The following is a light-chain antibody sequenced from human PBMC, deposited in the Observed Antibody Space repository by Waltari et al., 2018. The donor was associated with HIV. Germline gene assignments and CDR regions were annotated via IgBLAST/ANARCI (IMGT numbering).Light chain of an antibody. J-gene: IGLJ2*01. CDR1: SSDVGGYNY. V-gene: IGLV2-14*03. CDR2: DVN. CDR3: SSYTSSSIVI. Sequence: HSALTQPASVSGSPGQSITIPCTGTSSDVGGYNYVSWYRLHPGEVPKLMIFDVNNRPSGVSNRVPGSKSGNTASLTISGLQVEDEADYYCSSYTSSSIVIFGGGTKVTVL.